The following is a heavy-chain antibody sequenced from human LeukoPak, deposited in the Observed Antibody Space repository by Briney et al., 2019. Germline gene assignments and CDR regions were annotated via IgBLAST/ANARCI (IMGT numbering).Heavy chain of an antibody. CDR3: AREGFSGSYQYNWFDP. Sequence: GGSLRLSCAASGFTFSDYEMNWVRQAPGKGLEWVSSISSSSSYIYYADSVKGRFTISRDNAKNSLYLQMNSLGAEDTAVYYCAREGFSGSYQYNWFDPWGQGTLVTVSS. V-gene: IGHV3-21*01. J-gene: IGHJ5*02. CDR1: GFTFSDYE. CDR2: ISSSSSYI. D-gene: IGHD1-26*01.